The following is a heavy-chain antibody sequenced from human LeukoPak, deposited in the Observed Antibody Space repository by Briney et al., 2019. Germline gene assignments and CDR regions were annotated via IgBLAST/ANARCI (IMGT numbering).Heavy chain of an antibody. CDR3: AREWEGYCSSTSCSTFDY. D-gene: IGHD2-2*01. CDR2: IRYDGSNK. CDR1: GFTFSSYG. J-gene: IGHJ4*02. Sequence: PGGSLRLSCAASGFTFSSYGMHWVRQAPGKGLEWVAFIRYDGSNKYYADSVKGRFTISRDNSKNTLYLQMNSLRAEDTAVYYCAREWEGYCSSTSCSTFDYWGQGTLVTVPS. V-gene: IGHV3-30*02.